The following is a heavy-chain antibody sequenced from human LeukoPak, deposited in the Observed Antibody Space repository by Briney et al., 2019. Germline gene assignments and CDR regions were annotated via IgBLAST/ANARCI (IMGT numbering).Heavy chain of an antibody. CDR2: IYTSART. V-gene: IGHV4-61*02. Sequence: SETLSLTCIVSGDSISSGNYYWSWIRQPAGKGLEWIGRIYTSARTNYNPSLKSRVTISIDTSKNQFSLKLSSVTAADAAVYYCARDERPFQEDAFDIWGQGTMVTVSS. CDR3: ARDERPFQEDAFDI. J-gene: IGHJ3*02. CDR1: GDSISSGNYY.